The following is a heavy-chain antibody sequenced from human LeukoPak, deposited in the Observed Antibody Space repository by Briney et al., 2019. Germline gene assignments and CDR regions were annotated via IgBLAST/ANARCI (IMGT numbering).Heavy chain of an antibody. Sequence: GGSVRLSCATSGFTLSSYSMNWVRQAPGKGLEWVSYISSGSTTIYYADSVKGRFTISRDNAKNSLYLQMNSLRAEDTAVYYCARDVEQWLVRGYYFDYWGQGTLVTVSS. D-gene: IGHD6-19*01. V-gene: IGHV3-48*01. CDR1: GFTLSSYS. CDR2: ISSGSTTI. J-gene: IGHJ4*02. CDR3: ARDVEQWLVRGYYFDY.